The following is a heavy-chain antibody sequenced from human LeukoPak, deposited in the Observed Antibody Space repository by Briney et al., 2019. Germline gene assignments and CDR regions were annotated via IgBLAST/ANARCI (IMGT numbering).Heavy chain of an antibody. Sequence: SETLSLTCTVSGGSISSGTYYWSWFRQPAGKGLEWIGRISTSGSTNYNPSLKSRVTISVDTSKNQFFLKLTSVTATDTAVYYCARGSARFDPWGQGTLVTVSS. V-gene: IGHV4-61*02. CDR3: ARGSARFDP. CDR1: GGSISSGTYY. J-gene: IGHJ5*02. CDR2: ISTSGST.